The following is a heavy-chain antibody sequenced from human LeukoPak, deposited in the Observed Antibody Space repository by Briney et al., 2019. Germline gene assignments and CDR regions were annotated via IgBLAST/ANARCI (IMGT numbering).Heavy chain of an antibody. Sequence: SETLSLTCTVSGGSFSSSSYYWGWLRQPPGKGPEWGGTIYYVGDTNYNPALQSRVTISVDTSKNQFSLKLSSVTAADTAVYYCARSPGSRYAYDDYWGQGTLVTVSS. CDR3: ARSPGSRYAYDDY. V-gene: IGHV4-39*01. CDR2: IYYVGDT. CDR1: GGSFSSSSYY. J-gene: IGHJ4*02. D-gene: IGHD6-13*01.